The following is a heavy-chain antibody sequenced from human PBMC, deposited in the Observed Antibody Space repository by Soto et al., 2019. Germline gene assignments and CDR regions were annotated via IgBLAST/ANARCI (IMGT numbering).Heavy chain of an antibody. J-gene: IGHJ3*02. CDR1: GYTFTGYY. D-gene: IGHD1-1*01. CDR2: INPNSGGT. V-gene: IGHV1-2*04. Sequence: GASVKVSCKASGYTFTGYYMHWVRQAPGQGLEWMGWINPNSGGTNYAQKFQGWVTMTRDTSISTAYMELSRLRSDDTAVYYCARGINWNGYDVFYIWSQGTMVTVSS. CDR3: ARGINWNGYDVFYI.